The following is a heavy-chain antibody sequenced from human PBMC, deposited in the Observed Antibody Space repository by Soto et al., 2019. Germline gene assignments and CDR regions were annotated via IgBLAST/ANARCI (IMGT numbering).Heavy chain of an antibody. D-gene: IGHD2-15*01. CDR2: ISGGAEGA. CDR1: GFTFSSHA. V-gene: IGHV3-23*01. J-gene: IGHJ4*02. CDR3: ARDLWWYLH. Sequence: EVQLLESGGGLVQPGGALRLSCAASGFTFSSHAMSWVRQAPGKGLEWLSSISGGAEGAYYADSVKGHFTISRDNSKNTLYLQMNSLRAEDTAVYYCARDLWWYLHWGQGTLVTVSS.